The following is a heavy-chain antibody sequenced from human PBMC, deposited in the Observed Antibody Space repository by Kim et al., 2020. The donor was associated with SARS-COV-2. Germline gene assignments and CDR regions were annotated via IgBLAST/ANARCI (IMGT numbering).Heavy chain of an antibody. CDR3: ARDRDGYNSFGY. J-gene: IGHJ4*02. Sequence: GGSLRLSCSASGFSFNDYYMTWIRQAPGQGLEWISDIRSSSHTRHADSVKGRFIISRDNAKKSLYLQMNSLRVEDTAVYYCARDRDGYNSFGYWGQGTLVIVSS. CDR1: GFSFNDYY. D-gene: IGHD5-12*01. V-gene: IGHV3-11*06. CDR2: IRSSSHT.